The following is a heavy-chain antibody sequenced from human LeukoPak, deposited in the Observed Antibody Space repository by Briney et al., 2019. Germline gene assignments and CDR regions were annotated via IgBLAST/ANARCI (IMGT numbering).Heavy chain of an antibody. CDR1: GFTLSNSW. CDR2: TNGDGSDT. Sequence: GGSLRLSCAASGFTLSNSWMHWVRQAPGKGLVWVSRTNGDGSDTSYADSVKGRFTISRDSATNTLYLQMNSLRAEDTAVYYCARHHYYDSSGYYVPPAVDYWGQGTLVTVSS. CDR3: ARHHYYDSSGYYVPPAVDY. V-gene: IGHV3-74*01. J-gene: IGHJ4*02. D-gene: IGHD3-22*01.